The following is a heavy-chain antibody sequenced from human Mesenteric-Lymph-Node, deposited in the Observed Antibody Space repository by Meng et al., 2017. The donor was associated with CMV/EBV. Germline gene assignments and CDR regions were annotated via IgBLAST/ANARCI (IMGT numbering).Heavy chain of an antibody. D-gene: IGHD6-13*01. CDR1: GFTVSSNY. V-gene: IGHV3-53*01. J-gene: IGHJ3*02. Sequence: GGSLRLSCAASGFTVSSNYMSWVRQAPGKGLEWVPVIYSGGSTYYADSVKGRFTISRDNSKNTLYLQMNSLRAEDTAVYYCARVISAGIAGRKSAFDIWGQGTMVTVSS. CDR2: IYSGGST. CDR3: ARVISAGIAGRKSAFDI.